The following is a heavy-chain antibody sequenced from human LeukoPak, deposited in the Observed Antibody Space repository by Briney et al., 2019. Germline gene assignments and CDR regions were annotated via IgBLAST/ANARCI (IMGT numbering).Heavy chain of an antibody. CDR1: GFTFSRHG. CDR2: ISNDGSRK. V-gene: IGHV3-30*03. D-gene: IGHD3-16*01. CDR3: ARDRAWDYFDY. Sequence: PGGSLRLSCAPSGFTFSRHGMHWVRQAPGKGLEWVAIISNDGSRKYYEHSVASRFTISSDNSKNTLYRQMDSLRAEDTAVYYCARDRAWDYFDYWGQGTLVTVSS. J-gene: IGHJ4*02.